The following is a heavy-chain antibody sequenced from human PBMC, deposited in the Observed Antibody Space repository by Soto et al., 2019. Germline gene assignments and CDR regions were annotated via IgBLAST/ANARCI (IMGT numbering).Heavy chain of an antibody. V-gene: IGHV3-11*01. CDR3: ARDSRRLLWFGEWLDYYYMDV. CDR2: ISSSGSTI. J-gene: IGHJ6*03. D-gene: IGHD3-10*01. Sequence: GGSLRLSCAASGFTFSDYYMSWIRQAPGKGLEWVSYISSSGSTIYYADSVKGRFTISRDNAKNSLYLQMNSLRAEDTAVYYCARDSRRLLWFGEWLDYYYMDVWGKGTTVTVSS. CDR1: GFTFSDYY.